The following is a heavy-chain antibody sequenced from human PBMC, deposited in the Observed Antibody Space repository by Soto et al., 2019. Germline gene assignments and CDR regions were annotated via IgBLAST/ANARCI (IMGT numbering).Heavy chain of an antibody. D-gene: IGHD2-15*01. CDR1: GFTFSSYS. V-gene: IGHV3-21*01. Sequence: GGSLRLSCAASGFTFSSYSMNWVRQAPGKGPEWVSSISSSSSYIYYADSVKGRFTISRDNAKNSLYLQMNSLRAEDTVVYYCARAHCSGGSCYNGWFDPWGQGTLVTVSS. J-gene: IGHJ5*02. CDR3: ARAHCSGGSCYNGWFDP. CDR2: ISSSSSYI.